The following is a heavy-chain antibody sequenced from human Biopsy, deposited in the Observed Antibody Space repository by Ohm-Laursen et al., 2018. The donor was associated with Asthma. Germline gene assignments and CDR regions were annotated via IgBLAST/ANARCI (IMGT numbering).Heavy chain of an antibody. CDR2: ISFDGTNR. J-gene: IGHJ4*02. V-gene: IGHV3-30*18. Sequence: SSLRLSCTASGFTFSNYGMHWVRQAPGKGLDWVAVISFDGTNRNYTDSVKGRFTISRDNSRTTLHLEMNSLRAEDTAVYFCAKEVFPGWELRRGPDSWGQGTLVTVSS. CDR3: AKEVFPGWELRRGPDS. D-gene: IGHD1-26*01. CDR1: GFTFSNYG.